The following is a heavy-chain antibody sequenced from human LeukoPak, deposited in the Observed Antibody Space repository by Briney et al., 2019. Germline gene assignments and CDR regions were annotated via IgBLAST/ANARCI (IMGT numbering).Heavy chain of an antibody. J-gene: IGHJ3*02. V-gene: IGHV4-59*01. CDR3: ARERPPGYSSSWYGGIDDAFDI. D-gene: IGHD6-13*01. Sequence: SETLSLTCTVSGGSISSYYWSWIRQPPGKGLEWLGYIYYSGSTNYNPSLKSRVTISVDTSKNQFSLKLSSVTAADTAVYYCARERPPGYSSSWYGGIDDAFDIWGQGTMVTVSS. CDR1: GGSISSYY. CDR2: IYYSGST.